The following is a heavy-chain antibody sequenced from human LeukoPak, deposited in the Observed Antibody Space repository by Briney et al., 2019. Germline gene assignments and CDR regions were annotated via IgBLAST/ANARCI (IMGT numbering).Heavy chain of an antibody. J-gene: IGHJ5*02. CDR2: IYSGGNT. Sequence: GGSLRLSCAASGVTVSSNYMNWIRQAPGKGLEWVSIIYSGGNTYYADSVKGRFTISRDNSKNTLYLQMNSLRAEDTAVYYCARGPVNTGFDPWGQGTLVTVSS. CDR1: GVTVSSNY. D-gene: IGHD4-17*01. V-gene: IGHV3-66*01. CDR3: ARGPVNTGFDP.